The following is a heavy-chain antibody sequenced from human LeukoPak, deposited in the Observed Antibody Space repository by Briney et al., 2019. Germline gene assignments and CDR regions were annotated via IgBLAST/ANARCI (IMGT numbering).Heavy chain of an antibody. Sequence: SQTLSLTCAISGDSVSSNNSWNWIRQSPSRGLGWLGRTYYRSKWYNDYVVSVKSRININPDTSKNQFSLHLNSVTPEDTAVYYCARGGQGDGYSADEAFDIWGQGTMVTVS. CDR2: TYYRSKWYN. CDR3: ARGGQGDGYSADEAFDI. CDR1: GDSVSSNNS. V-gene: IGHV6-1*01. D-gene: IGHD5-18*01. J-gene: IGHJ3*02.